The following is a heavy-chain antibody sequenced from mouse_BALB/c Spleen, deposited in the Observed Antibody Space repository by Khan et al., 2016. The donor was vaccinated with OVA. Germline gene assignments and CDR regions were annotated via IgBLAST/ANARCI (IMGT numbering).Heavy chain of an antibody. CDR2: ISYSGST. CDR1: GYSIPSGYG. Sequence: EVQLVESGPGLVKPSQSLSLTCTVTGYSIPSGYGWNWIRQFPGNKLEWMGYISYSGSTNYNPSLKSRISITRDTSKNQFFLQLNSVTTEETATYYCARTARIKYWGQGTTLTGSA. D-gene: IGHD1-2*01. V-gene: IGHV3-2*02. J-gene: IGHJ2*01. CDR3: ARTARIKY.